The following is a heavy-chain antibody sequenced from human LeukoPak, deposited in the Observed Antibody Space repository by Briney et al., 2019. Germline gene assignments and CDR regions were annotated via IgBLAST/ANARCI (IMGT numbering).Heavy chain of an antibody. D-gene: IGHD2-15*01. CDR2: IFYSGIT. CDR3: ERVEALATIYFDF. CDR1: GGSISPHY. J-gene: IGHJ4*02. V-gene: IGHV4-59*11. Sequence: SEPLSLTCSVSGGSISPHYWSWIRQPPGKGLEWIGYIFYSGITTYNPSLKSRVTISLDSSKNQFFLRLTSVTASDTAMYYCERVEALATIYFDFWGQGSLVTVSS.